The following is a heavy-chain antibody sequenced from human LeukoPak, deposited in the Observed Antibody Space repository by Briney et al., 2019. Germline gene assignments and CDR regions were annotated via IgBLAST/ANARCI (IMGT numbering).Heavy chain of an antibody. CDR1: GYTFTSYG. Sequence: GASVKVSCKASGYTFTSYGISWVRQAPGQGLEWMGWISAYNGNTNYAQKLQGRVTMTTDTSTSTAYMELRSLRSDDTAVYYCASGCTNGVCFDGRGYYYYGMDVWGQGTTVTVSS. J-gene: IGHJ6*02. CDR3: ASGCTNGVCFDGRGYYYYGMDV. D-gene: IGHD2-8*01. V-gene: IGHV1-18*01. CDR2: ISAYNGNT.